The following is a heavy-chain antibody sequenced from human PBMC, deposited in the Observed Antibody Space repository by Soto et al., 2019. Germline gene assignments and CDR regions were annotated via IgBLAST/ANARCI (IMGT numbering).Heavy chain of an antibody. Sequence: QVQLVESGGGVVQPGRSLRLSCAASGFTFSSYGMHWVRQAPGKGLEWVAVIWYDGSNKYYADSVKGRFTISRENSKNTLYLQMNSLRAEDTAVYYCARALRYYYDSSGYYPLRYWGQGTLVTVSS. J-gene: IGHJ4*02. CDR3: ARALRYYYDSSGYYPLRY. CDR1: GFTFSSYG. V-gene: IGHV3-33*01. CDR2: IWYDGSNK. D-gene: IGHD3-22*01.